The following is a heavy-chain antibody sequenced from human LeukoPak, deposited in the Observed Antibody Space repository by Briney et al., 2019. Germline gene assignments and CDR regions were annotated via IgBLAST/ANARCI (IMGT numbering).Heavy chain of an antibody. V-gene: IGHV4-31*03. D-gene: IGHD1-26*01. Sequence: SETLSLTCTVSGGSISSGGYYWSWIRQHPGKGLEWIGYIYYSGTTYYNPSLKSRVTISVDTSKNQLSLKLSSVTAADTAVYYCARAESGSYPTFDYWGQGTLVTVYS. J-gene: IGHJ4*02. CDR1: GGSISSGGYY. CDR3: ARAESGSYPTFDY. CDR2: IYYSGTT.